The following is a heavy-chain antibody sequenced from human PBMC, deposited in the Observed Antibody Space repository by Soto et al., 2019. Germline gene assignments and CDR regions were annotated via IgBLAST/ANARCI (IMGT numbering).Heavy chain of an antibody. D-gene: IGHD1-26*01. CDR1: GLTFSSYT. Sequence: PGGSLRLSCAASGLTFSSYTMSWVRQAPGRGLEWVSSVSGSSDYIFYADSVKGRFSISRDNAKNSVSLEMNSLRAEDTAVYYCTRDQGGSYDSWFDPWGRGTLVTVSS. J-gene: IGHJ5*02. V-gene: IGHV3-21*01. CDR3: TRDQGGSYDSWFDP. CDR2: VSGSSDYI.